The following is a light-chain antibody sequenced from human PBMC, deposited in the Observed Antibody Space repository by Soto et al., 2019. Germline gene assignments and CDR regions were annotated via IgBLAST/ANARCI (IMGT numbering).Light chain of an antibody. CDR3: QSYDSSLSRV. V-gene: IGLV1-40*01. CDR1: SSNIGAGYD. CDR2: GNS. J-gene: IGLJ2*01. Sequence: QSVLTLPPSVSGAPGPRVTISCTGSSSNIGAGYDVHWYQQLPGTAPKLLIYGNSNRPSGVPDRFSGSKSGTSASLAITGLQAEDEADYYCQSYDSSLSRVFGGGTKLTVL.